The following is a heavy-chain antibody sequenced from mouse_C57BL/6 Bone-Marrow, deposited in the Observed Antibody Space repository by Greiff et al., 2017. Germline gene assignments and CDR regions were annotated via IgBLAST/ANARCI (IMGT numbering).Heavy chain of an antibody. J-gene: IGHJ1*03. V-gene: IGHV10-1*01. Sequence: EVKLVESGGGLVQPKGSLKLSCAASGFSFNTYAMNWVRQAPGKGLEWVARIRSKSNNYATYYADSVKDRFTISRDDSESMLYLQMNNLKTEDTAMYYCVRQDYGHWYFDVWGTGTTVTVSS. CDR1: GFSFNTYA. CDR3: VRQDYGHWYFDV. CDR2: IRSKSNNYAT. D-gene: IGHD1-2*01.